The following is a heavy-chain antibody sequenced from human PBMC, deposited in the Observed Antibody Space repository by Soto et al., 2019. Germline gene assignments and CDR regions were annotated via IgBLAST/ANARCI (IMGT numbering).Heavy chain of an antibody. J-gene: IGHJ4*02. CDR1: GFTFSNYA. Sequence: SGGSLRLSCASSGFTFSNYAMSLVRQAPGKGLEWVSAISDSGGNTYYADSVKGRFTISRDNSKITLSLQMNSLRAEDTALYYCAKITHAHGGGWSYFDSWGQGTLVTVSS. D-gene: IGHD6-19*01. CDR3: AKITHAHGGGWSYFDS. V-gene: IGHV3-23*01. CDR2: ISDSGGNT.